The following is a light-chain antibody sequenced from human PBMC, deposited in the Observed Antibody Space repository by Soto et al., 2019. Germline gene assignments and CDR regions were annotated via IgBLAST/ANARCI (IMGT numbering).Light chain of an antibody. V-gene: IGLV2-14*03. CDR2: DVN. CDR1: STDVDGYDY. CDR3: SSYTSSAPFYF. J-gene: IGLJ1*01. Sequence: QSALTQPASVSGSPGQSITISCTGASTDVDGYDYVSWYQQHPGQAPKLMIYDVNNRPSGVSYRFSGPKSGDTASLTISGLQAEDDADYYCSSYTSSAPFYFFGTGTKVTVL.